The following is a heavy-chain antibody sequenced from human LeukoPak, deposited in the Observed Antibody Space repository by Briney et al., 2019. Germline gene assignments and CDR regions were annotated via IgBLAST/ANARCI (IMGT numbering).Heavy chain of an antibody. D-gene: IGHD3-10*01. CDR2: IYYSGST. CDR3: ARQLWFGESKDY. J-gene: IGHJ4*02. CDR1: GGSISSSSYY. Sequence: NLSETLSLTCTVSGGSISSSSYYWGWIRQPRGKGLEWIGGIYYSGSTSYNPSRKSRVTISVDTSKNQFSLRLSSVTAADTAVYYCARQLWFGESKDYWGQGTLVTVSS. V-gene: IGHV4-39*01.